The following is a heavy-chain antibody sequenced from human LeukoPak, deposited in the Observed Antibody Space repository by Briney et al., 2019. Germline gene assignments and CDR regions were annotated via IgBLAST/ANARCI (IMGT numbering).Heavy chain of an antibody. CDR2: ISWNSGII. Sequence: GGSLRLSCAASGFTFDNYAMHWVRQAPGKGLEWVSGISWNSGIIAYADSVKGRFTISRDNAKNSLYLQMNSLRTEDTALYYCAKDIVAYSYCYGVDVWGQGTTVTVFS. J-gene: IGHJ6*02. CDR1: GFTFDNYA. V-gene: IGHV3-9*01. CDR3: AKDIVAYSYCYGVDV. D-gene: IGHD3-16*01.